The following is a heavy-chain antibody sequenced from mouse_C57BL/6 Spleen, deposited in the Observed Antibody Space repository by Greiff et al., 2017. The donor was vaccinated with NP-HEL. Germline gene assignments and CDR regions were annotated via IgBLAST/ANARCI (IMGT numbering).Heavy chain of an antibody. CDR1: GFTFSSYA. J-gene: IGHJ2*01. V-gene: IGHV5-4*01. D-gene: IGHD1-1*01. CDR3: ARDNYYGFDY. CDR2: ISDGGSYT. Sequence: EVKLMESGGGLVKPGGSLKLSCAASGFTFSSYAMSWVRQTPEKRLEWVATISDGGSYTYYPDNVKGRFTISRDNAKNNLYLQMSHLKSEDTAMYYCARDNYYGFDYWGQGTILTVSS.